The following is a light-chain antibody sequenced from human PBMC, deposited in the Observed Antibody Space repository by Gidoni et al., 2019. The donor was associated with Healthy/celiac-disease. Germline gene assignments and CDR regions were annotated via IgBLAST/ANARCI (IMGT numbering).Light chain of an antibody. CDR3: QQYDNLSLT. Sequence: DIQMTPTPSSLSASVGDRVTITCQASQDISNDLNWYQQKPGKATKLLIYDASNLEIGVPSRFSGSGSGTDFTFTISSLQPEDIATYYCQQYDNLSLTFXGXTKVEIK. CDR1: QDISND. V-gene: IGKV1-33*01. J-gene: IGKJ4*01. CDR2: DAS.